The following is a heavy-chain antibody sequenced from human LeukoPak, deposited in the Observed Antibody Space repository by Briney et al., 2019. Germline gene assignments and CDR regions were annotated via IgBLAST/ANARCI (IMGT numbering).Heavy chain of an antibody. V-gene: IGHV4-30-2*05. J-gene: IGHJ4*02. Sequence: SETLSLTCAVSGGSISSGGYSWSWIRQPPGKGLEWIGYIYHSGSTYYNPSLKSRVTISVDTSKNQFSLKLSSVTAADTAVYYCARDKYGGNSVGYFDYWGQGTLVTVSS. CDR3: ARDKYGGNSVGYFDY. D-gene: IGHD4-23*01. CDR1: GGSISSGGYS. CDR2: IYHSGST.